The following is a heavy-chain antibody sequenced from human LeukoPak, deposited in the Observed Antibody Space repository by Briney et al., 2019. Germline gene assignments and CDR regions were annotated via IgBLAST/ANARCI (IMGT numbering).Heavy chain of an antibody. V-gene: IGHV3-48*03. J-gene: IGHJ4*02. CDR1: GFTFSSYE. CDR3: ARALYYYDSSGMRGVDY. CDR2: ISSSGSTI. Sequence: GGSLRLSCAASGFTFSSYEMNWVRQASGKGLELASYISSSGSTIYYADSVKGRFTISRDNAKNSLYLQMNSLRAEDTAVYYCARALYYYDSSGMRGVDYWGQGTLVTVSS. D-gene: IGHD3-22*01.